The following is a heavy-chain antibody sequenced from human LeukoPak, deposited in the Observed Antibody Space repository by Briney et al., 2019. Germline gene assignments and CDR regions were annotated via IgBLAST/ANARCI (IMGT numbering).Heavy chain of an antibody. CDR1: GGTFSSYA. D-gene: IGHD3-22*01. CDR2: IIPIFGTA. CDR3: ARGGSGYYRNWFDP. J-gene: IGHJ5*02. V-gene: IGHV1-69*13. Sequence: GASVKVSCKASGGTFSSYAISWVRQAPGQGLEWMGGIIPIFGTANYAQKFQGRVTITADESTSTAYMELSSLRSEDTAVYYCARGGSGYYRNWFDPWGQGTLVTVSS.